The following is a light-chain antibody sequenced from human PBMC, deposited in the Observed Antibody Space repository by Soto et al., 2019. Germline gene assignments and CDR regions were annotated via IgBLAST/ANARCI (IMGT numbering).Light chain of an antibody. J-gene: IGKJ1*01. CDR3: QQYNSYPWT. V-gene: IGKV1-5*01. CDR1: QSISGW. CDR2: DVS. Sequence: DIQMTQSPSTLFASVGDRVTITCRASQSISGWLAWYQQKPGKAPKLLIYDVSSLESGAPSRFSGSGSGTEFTLAISSLQPDDFATYYCQQYNSYPWTFGQGTKVDI.